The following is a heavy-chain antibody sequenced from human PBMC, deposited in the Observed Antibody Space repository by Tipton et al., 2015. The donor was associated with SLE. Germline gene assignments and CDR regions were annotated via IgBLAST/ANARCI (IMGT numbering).Heavy chain of an antibody. CDR2: IYYSGST. V-gene: IGHV4-39*07. CDR1: GGSISSSSYY. Sequence: LRLSCTVSGGSISSSSYYWGWIRQPPGKGLEWIGSIYYSGSTYYNPSLKSRVTISVDTSKNQFSLKLSSVTAADTAVYYCARGKGRNWGWGWFDPWGQGTLVTVSS. CDR3: ARGKGRNWGWGWFDP. D-gene: IGHD7-27*01. J-gene: IGHJ5*02.